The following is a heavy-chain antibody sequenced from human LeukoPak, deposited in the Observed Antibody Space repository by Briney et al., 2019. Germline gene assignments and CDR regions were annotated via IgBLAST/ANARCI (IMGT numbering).Heavy chain of an antibody. CDR2: IYHSGST. V-gene: IGHV4-30-2*03. Sequence: SQTLSLTCTVSGGSISSGGYYWSWIRQPPGKGLEWIGYIYHSGSTYYNPSLKSRVTIFVDTSKNQFSLRLSSVTAADTALYYCARRYSSSPFNYFDPWGQGTLVTVSS. J-gene: IGHJ5*02. CDR3: ARRYSSSPFNYFDP. CDR1: GGSISSGGYY. D-gene: IGHD6-6*01.